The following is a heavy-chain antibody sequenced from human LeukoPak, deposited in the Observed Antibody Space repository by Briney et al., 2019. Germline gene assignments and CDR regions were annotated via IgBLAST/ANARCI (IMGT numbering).Heavy chain of an antibody. CDR2: IIPISGTA. V-gene: IGHV1-69*13. Sequence: GASVKVSCKASGGTFSSYAISWVRQAPGQGLEWMGGIIPISGTANYAQKFQGRVTITADESTSTAYMELSSLRSEDTAVYYCARDSWELKNYYGMDVWGQGTTVTVSS. CDR3: ARDSWELKNYYGMDV. CDR1: GGTFSSYA. J-gene: IGHJ6*02. D-gene: IGHD1-26*01.